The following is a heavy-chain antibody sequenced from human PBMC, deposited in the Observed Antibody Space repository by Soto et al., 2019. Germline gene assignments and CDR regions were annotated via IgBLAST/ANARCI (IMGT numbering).Heavy chain of an antibody. CDR2: IYYSGST. Sequence: QVQLQESGPGLVKPAQTLSLTCTVSGGSISRGGYYWSWIRQHPGKGLEWIGYIYYSGSTYYTPSLKSRVTISVDTSKTQFSLKLSSVTAADTAVYYCASALTYYYDSSGYFGWFGPWGQGTLVTVSS. D-gene: IGHD3-22*01. J-gene: IGHJ5*02. CDR3: ASALTYYYDSSGYFGWFGP. CDR1: GGSISRGGYY. V-gene: IGHV4-31*03.